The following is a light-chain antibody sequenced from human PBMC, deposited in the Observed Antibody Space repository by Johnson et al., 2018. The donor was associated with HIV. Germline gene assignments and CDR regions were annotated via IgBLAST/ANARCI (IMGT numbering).Light chain of an antibody. CDR3: GTWDSSLREV. CDR2: ENN. J-gene: IGLJ1*01. V-gene: IGLV1-51*02. CDR1: ISNIGDNF. Sequence: QSVLTQPPSVSAAPGQKVTISCSGSISNIGDNFVSWYQQFPGTAPKLLIYENNRRPSGIPDRFSGSKSGTSATLGITGLQTGDEADYYCGTWDSSLREVFGTVTKVTVL.